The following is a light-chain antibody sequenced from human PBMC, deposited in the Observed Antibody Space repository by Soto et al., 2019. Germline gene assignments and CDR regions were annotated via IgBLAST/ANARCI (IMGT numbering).Light chain of an antibody. Sequence: QSALTQPASVSGSPGQSITISCTGTGRDIGGYDYVSWYQQHPGKAPKLMIYDINHRPSGISDRFSGSRSGITASLTISGLKAEDEADYYCSSYATGRIILFGGGTKLTVL. V-gene: IGLV2-14*01. J-gene: IGLJ2*01. CDR2: DIN. CDR3: SSYATGRIIL. CDR1: GRDIGGYDY.